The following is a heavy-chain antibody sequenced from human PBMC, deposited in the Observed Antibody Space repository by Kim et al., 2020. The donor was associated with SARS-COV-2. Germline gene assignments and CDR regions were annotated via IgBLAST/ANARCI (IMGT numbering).Heavy chain of an antibody. D-gene: IGHD3-10*01. CDR3: ARHVLGGLWFGERGVHYYGVDV. CDR1: GYSFTIYW. Sequence: GESLKISCKGFGYSFTIYWIGWVRQMPGKGLEWMGIIYAGDYDTRYSPSFQGQVTITADKSISTAYLQWSSLKASDTAMYSCARHVLGGLWFGERGVHYYGVDVWGQRTTVTVSS. J-gene: IGHJ6*02. CDR2: IYAGDYDT. V-gene: IGHV5-51*01.